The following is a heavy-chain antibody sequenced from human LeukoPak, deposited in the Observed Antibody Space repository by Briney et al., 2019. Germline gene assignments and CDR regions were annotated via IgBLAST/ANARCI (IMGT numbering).Heavy chain of an antibody. CDR2: INRGVGSTST. Sequence: GGSLRLSCAASGFTFSDYYMSWIRQAPGKGLECVSSINRGVGSTSTYYADSVKGRFTISRDNSKNTLYLQMNNLRAEDTAVYYCAKDVSGYDGGYYYYYMDVWGKGTTVTVSS. J-gene: IGHJ6*03. CDR3: AKDVSGYDGGYYYYYMDV. V-gene: IGHV3-23*01. CDR1: GFTFSDYY. D-gene: IGHD5-12*01.